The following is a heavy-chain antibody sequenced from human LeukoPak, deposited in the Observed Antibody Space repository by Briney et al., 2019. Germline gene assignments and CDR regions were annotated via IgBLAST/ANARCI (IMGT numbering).Heavy chain of an antibody. Sequence: GGSLRLSCAASGFTFSSYSMTWVRQAPGKGLEWVSSISSSSSYIYYADSVKGRFTISRDNAKNSLYLQMNSLRAEDTAVYYCARSGGSSGWYAGRGDAFDIWGQGTMVTVSS. V-gene: IGHV3-21*01. CDR1: GFTFSSYS. CDR2: ISSSSSYI. D-gene: IGHD6-19*01. CDR3: ARSGGSSGWYAGRGDAFDI. J-gene: IGHJ3*02.